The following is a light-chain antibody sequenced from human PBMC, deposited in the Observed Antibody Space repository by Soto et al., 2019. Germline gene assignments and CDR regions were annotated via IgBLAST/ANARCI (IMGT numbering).Light chain of an antibody. J-gene: IGKJ2*01. V-gene: IGKV1-33*01. CDR2: DTS. Sequence: DIQMTQSPSSLSASVGDRVTISCRASQSVGDFLNWYQQKPGKAPRLLIYDTSNLETGVPSRFSGRRSGTDFTLAISSLQPEDFATYYCQQFEHLPFTSGQGTKVDIK. CDR1: QSVGDF. CDR3: QQFEHLPFT.